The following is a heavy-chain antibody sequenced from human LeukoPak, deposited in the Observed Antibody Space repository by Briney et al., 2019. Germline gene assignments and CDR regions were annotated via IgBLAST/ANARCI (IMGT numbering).Heavy chain of an antibody. D-gene: IGHD3-16*02. V-gene: IGHV1-2*02. J-gene: IGHJ5*02. Sequence: ASVKVSCKASGYTFTSYAMNWVRQAPGQGLEWMGWINPNSGGTNYAQKFQGRVTMTRDTSISTVYMELSSLRSEDTAVYYCARDLSYTDWFDPWGQGTLVTVSS. CDR1: GYTFTSYA. CDR2: INPNSGGT. CDR3: ARDLSYTDWFDP.